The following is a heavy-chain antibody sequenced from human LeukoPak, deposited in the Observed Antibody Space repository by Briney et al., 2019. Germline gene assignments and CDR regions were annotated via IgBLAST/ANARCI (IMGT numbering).Heavy chain of an antibody. CDR3: AELGITMIGGV. CDR1: GFTFSDYY. V-gene: IGHV3-11*06. J-gene: IGHJ6*04. Sequence: GGSLRLSCAASGFTFSDYYMNWIRQAPGKGLEWVSSISSSSSYIYYADSVKGRFTISRDNAKNSLYLQMNSLRAEDTAVYYCAELGITMIGGVWGKGTTVTISS. D-gene: IGHD3-10*02. CDR2: ISSSSSYI.